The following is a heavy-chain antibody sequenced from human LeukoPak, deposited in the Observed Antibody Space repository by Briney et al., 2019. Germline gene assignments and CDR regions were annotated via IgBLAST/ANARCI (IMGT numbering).Heavy chain of an antibody. Sequence: SVKVSCKASGGTFISYAISWVRQAPGQGLEWMGGIIPIFGTANYAQKFQGRVTITADESTSTAYMELSSLRSEDTAVYYCARLPLVGSSGYHSSWGQGTLVTVSS. J-gene: IGHJ4*02. CDR1: GGTFISYA. CDR2: IIPIFGTA. CDR3: ARLPLVGSSGYHSS. D-gene: IGHD3-22*01. V-gene: IGHV1-69*13.